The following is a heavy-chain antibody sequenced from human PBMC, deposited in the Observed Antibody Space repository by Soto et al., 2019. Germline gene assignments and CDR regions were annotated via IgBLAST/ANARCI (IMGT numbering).Heavy chain of an antibody. CDR2: IFPADSDT. D-gene: IGHD5-12*01. V-gene: IGHV5-51*01. J-gene: IGHJ4*02. Sequence: PGESLKISCQASRYRFTSYWIVWVRQMPGKGLEWMGTIFPADSDTKYSPSFHGQVTISADKSSSTAFLQWSSLKVSDTATYYCARRVSGYVDFWGQGTLVTVSS. CDR3: ARRVSGYVDF. CDR1: RYRFTSYW.